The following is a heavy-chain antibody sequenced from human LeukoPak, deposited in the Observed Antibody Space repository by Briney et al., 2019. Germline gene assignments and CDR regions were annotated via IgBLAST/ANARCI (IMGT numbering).Heavy chain of an antibody. CDR3: ARGLELWFEGTGHWFDA. J-gene: IGHJ5*02. CDR1: GGSFRGYS. Sequence: PSETLSLTCTVHGGSFRGYSWTWIRQPPGKGLEWIGEIYHSGSAKYNSSLKSRLTMSVDTSTNQVSLKLKSVTAADAAVYYCARGLELWFEGTGHWFDAWGQGTRVIVSS. V-gene: IGHV4-34*01. CDR2: IYHSGSA. D-gene: IGHD3-10*01.